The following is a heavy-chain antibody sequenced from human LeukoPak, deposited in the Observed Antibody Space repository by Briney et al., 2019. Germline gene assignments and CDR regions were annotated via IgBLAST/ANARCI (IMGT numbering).Heavy chain of an antibody. Sequence: GGSLRLSCAASGFTFSSYSMNWVRQAPGKGLEWVSPITSSSSYIYYAGSVKGRFTISRDTAKNSLYLQMNSLRAEDTAVYYCARGSYNSGWLIDYWGQGTLVTVSS. D-gene: IGHD6-19*01. CDR3: ARGSYNSGWLIDY. CDR1: GFTFSSYS. V-gene: IGHV3-21*01. CDR2: ITSSSSYI. J-gene: IGHJ4*02.